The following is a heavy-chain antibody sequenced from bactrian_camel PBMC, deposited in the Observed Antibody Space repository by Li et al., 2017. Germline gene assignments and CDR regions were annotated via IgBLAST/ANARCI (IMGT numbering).Heavy chain of an antibody. CDR2: NRSGIT. Sequence: VQLVESGGGVVQPGGSLSLSCSVSGFGLRTFYMVWVRQSPGKGLEWVSGNRSGITYYADSVKGRFTISHDQSKNTVYLQMNSLKPEDTAMYYCAADQDPICFNVFKGSGHWGQGTQVTVS. V-gene: IGHV3S10*01. CDR3: AADQDPICFNVFKGSGH. CDR1: GFGLRTFY. J-gene: IGHJ4*01. D-gene: IGHD3*01.